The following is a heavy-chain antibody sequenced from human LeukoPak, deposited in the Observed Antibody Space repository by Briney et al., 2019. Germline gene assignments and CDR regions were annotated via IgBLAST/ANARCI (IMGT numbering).Heavy chain of an antibody. Sequence: PGGSLRLSCAASGFTFSSYAMSWVRQAPGKGLEWVSAISGSGDTTYYADSVKGRFTISRDNSKNTPYLQMNSLRAEDTAVYYCAKHQQMVQGVPHAFDIWGQGTMVTVSS. D-gene: IGHD3-10*01. CDR2: ISGSGDTT. CDR3: AKHQQMVQGVPHAFDI. CDR1: GFTFSSYA. J-gene: IGHJ3*02. V-gene: IGHV3-23*01.